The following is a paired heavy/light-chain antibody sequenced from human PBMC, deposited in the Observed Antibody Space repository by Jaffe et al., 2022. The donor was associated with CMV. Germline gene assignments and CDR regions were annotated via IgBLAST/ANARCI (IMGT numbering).Heavy chain of an antibody. CDR3: AKTEGYYYDSSTISSNYYFDY. J-gene: IGHJ4*02. V-gene: IGHV3-23*01. Sequence: EVQLLESGGGLVQPGGSLRLSCAASGFTFSSYAMSWVRQAPGKGLEWVSAISGSGGSTYYADSVKGRFTISRDNSKNTLYLQMNSLRAEDTAVYYCAKTEGYYYDSSTISSNYYFDYWGQGTLVTVSS. CDR1: GFTFSSYA. CDR2: ISGSGGST. D-gene: IGHD3-22*01.
Light chain of an antibody. CDR2: YDS. V-gene: IGLV3-21*04. J-gene: IGLJ3*02. Sequence: SYVLTQPPSVSVAPGKTARITCGGNNIGSKSVHWYQQKPGQAPVLVIYYDSDRPSGIPERFSGSNSGNTATLTISRVEAGDEADYYCQVWDSSSDHQWVFGGGTKLTVL. CDR3: QVWDSSSDHQWV. CDR1: NIGSKS.